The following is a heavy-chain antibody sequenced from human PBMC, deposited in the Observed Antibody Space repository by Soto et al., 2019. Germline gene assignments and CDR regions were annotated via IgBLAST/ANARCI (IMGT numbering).Heavy chain of an antibody. Sequence: GASVKVSCKASGGTFSSYAISWVRQAPGQGLEWMGGIIPIFGTANYAQKFQGRVTITADESTSTAYMELSSLRSEDTAVYYCARDSTPRPYCGGDCYPYYFDYWGQGTLVTVS. D-gene: IGHD2-21*02. CDR1: GGTFSSYA. J-gene: IGHJ4*02. V-gene: IGHV1-69*13. CDR2: IIPIFGTA. CDR3: ARDSTPRPYCGGDCYPYYFDY.